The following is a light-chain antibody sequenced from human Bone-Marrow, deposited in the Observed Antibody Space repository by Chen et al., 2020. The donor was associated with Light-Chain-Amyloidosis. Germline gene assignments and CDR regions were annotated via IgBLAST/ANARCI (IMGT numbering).Light chain of an antibody. CDR3: QQYGSSLYT. Sequence: EIVLTQSPGILSLSPGERATLSCRASQSGAGNYVAWYQQKPGQPPRLLIYGASNRTAGIPARFSGSGSGADFTLTISRLDPEDFAVYYCQQYGSSLYTFGQGTRLEIK. J-gene: IGKJ2*01. V-gene: IGKV3-20*01. CDR2: GAS. CDR1: QSGAGNY.